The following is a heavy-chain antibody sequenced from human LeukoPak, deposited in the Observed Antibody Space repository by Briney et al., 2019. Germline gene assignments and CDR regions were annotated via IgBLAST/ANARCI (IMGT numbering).Heavy chain of an antibody. CDR3: ARDFHSSETA. CDR1: GFTFSSYA. CDR2: NSGSGGST. V-gene: IGHV3-23*01. Sequence: GGSLRLSCAASGFTFSSYAMSWVRQAPGKGLEWVSANSGSGGSTYYADSVKGRFTISRDNSKNTLYLQMNSLRAEDTAVYYCARDFHSSETAWGQGTLVTVSS. J-gene: IGHJ4*02. D-gene: IGHD5-24*01.